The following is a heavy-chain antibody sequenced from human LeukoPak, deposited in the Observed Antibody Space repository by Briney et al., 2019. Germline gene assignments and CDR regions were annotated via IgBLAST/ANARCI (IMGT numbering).Heavy chain of an antibody. CDR2: IYYSGST. V-gene: IGHV4-59*08. CDR3: ARRKVGAPPPPLRAAPNFDY. D-gene: IGHD1-26*01. CDR1: GGSITSYY. J-gene: IGHJ4*02. Sequence: PSETLSLTCTVSGGSITSYYWTWIRQPPGKGLEWIGHIYYSGSTYYNPSLKSRVTISVDTSKNQFSLKLSSVTAADTAVYYCARRKVGAPPPPLRAAPNFDYWGQGTLVTVSS.